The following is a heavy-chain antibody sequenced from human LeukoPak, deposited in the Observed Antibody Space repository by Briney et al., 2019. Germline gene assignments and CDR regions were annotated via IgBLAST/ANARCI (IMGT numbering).Heavy chain of an antibody. CDR3: AKDIADLVVVPAATLYSYGCDY. CDR2: IRYDGSNK. CDR1: GFTFSSYG. D-gene: IGHD2-2*01. J-gene: IGHJ4*02. V-gene: IGHV3-30*02. Sequence: GGSLRLSCAASGFTFSSYGMHWVRQAPGKGLEWVAFIRYDGSNKYYADSVKGRFTISRDNSKNTLYLQMNSLRAEDTAVYYCAKDIADLVVVPAATLYSYGCDYWGQGTLVTVSS.